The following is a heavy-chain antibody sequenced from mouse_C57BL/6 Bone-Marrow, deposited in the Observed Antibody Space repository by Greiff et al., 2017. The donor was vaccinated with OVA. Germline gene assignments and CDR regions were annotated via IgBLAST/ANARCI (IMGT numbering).Heavy chain of an antibody. V-gene: IGHV1-62-2*01. J-gene: IGHJ4*01. CDR3: ARHEVRGLRKYYAMDY. CDR1: GYTFTEYT. Sequence: LQESGAELVKPGASVKLSCKASGYTFTEYTIHWVKQRSGQGLEWIGWFYPGSGSIKYNEKFKDKATLTADKSSSTVYMELSRLTSEDSAVYFCARHEVRGLRKYYAMDYWGQGTSVTVSS. CDR2: FYPGSGSI. D-gene: IGHD2-4*01.